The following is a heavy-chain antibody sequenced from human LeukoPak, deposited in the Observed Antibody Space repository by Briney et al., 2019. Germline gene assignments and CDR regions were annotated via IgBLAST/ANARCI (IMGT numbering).Heavy chain of an antibody. J-gene: IGHJ5*02. V-gene: IGHV3-30*02. CDR2: IRYDGSNK. CDR3: AEEGAHDYHRSWFDP. Sequence: HPGGSLRLSCAASGFTFSSYGMHWVRQAPGKGMEWAAFIRYDGSNKYYAGSVKGRFTISRDNSKNTLYLQMNSLRAEDTAVYYCAEEGAHDYHRSWFDPWGQGTLVTVSS. D-gene: IGHD4/OR15-4a*01. CDR1: GFTFSSYG.